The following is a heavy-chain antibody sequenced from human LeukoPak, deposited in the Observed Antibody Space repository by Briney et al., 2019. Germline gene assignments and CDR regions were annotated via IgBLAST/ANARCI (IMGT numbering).Heavy chain of an antibody. J-gene: IGHJ4*02. CDR3: AKDWGSSSWFPNYYFDY. CDR2: ISYDGSNK. Sequence: GRSLRLSCAAPGFTFSSYGMHWVRQAPGKGLEWVAVISYDGSNKYYADSVKGRFTISRDNSKNTLYLQMNSLRAEDTAVYYCAKDWGSSSWFPNYYFDYWGQGTLVTVSS. CDR1: GFTFSSYG. V-gene: IGHV3-30*18. D-gene: IGHD6-13*01.